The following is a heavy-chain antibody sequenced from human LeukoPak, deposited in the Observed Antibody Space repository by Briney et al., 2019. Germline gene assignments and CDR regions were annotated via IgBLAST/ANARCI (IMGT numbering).Heavy chain of an antibody. CDR3: AKGSNWNDVPTNFDY. CDR1: GFTFRSYA. Sequence: GGSLRLSCPASGFTFRSYAMSWVRQAPGKGLEWVSAISGSGGSTYYADSVKGRFTISRDNSKNTPYLQMNSLRAEDTAVYYCAKGSNWNDVPTNFDYWGQGTLVTVSS. V-gene: IGHV3-23*01. J-gene: IGHJ4*02. CDR2: ISGSGGST. D-gene: IGHD1-20*01.